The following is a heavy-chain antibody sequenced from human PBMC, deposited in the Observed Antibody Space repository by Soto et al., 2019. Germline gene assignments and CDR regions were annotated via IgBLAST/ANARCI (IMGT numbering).Heavy chain of an antibody. J-gene: IGHJ6*02. Sequence: SETLSLTCAVYGGSFSGYYWSWIRQPPGKGLEWIGEINHSGSTNYNPSLKSRVTISVDTSKNQFSLKLSSVTAADTAVYYCAGDFWSGYFGPPTYGMDVWGQGTTVTVS. CDR2: INHSGST. CDR3: AGDFWSGYFGPPTYGMDV. V-gene: IGHV4-34*01. CDR1: GGSFSGYY. D-gene: IGHD3-3*01.